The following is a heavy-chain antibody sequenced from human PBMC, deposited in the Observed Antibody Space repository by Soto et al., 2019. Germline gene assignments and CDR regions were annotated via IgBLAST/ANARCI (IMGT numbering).Heavy chain of an antibody. CDR3: AREGRGKKDGYNGLVSLGY. CDR1: GSRFSNYV. V-gene: IGHV1-69*06. CDR2: IIPIFNST. D-gene: IGHD2-21*01. Sequence: SVKVSCKVSGSRFSNYVISWVRQAPGHGLEWLGRIIPIFNSTKYAQSFQGRVTITADKSTSTASLELSSLRSDDTAVYYCAREGRGKKDGYNGLVSLGYWGQGTLVTVSS. J-gene: IGHJ4*02.